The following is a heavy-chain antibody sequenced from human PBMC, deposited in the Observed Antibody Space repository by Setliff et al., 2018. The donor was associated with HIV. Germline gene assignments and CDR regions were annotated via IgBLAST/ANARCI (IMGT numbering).Heavy chain of an antibody. J-gene: IGHJ3*02. CDR3: ARAPFPRLQGTVSDI. CDR1: GFTFSSYN. Sequence: PRGVLRLSCAASGFTFSSYNMNWVRQAPGKGLEWVSCISSSSSYMYYADSVKGRFTISRVNGKNSLYLQMNSLRAEDTAVYYCARAPFPRLQGTVSDIWGPGTMVTVS. CDR2: ISSSSSYM. V-gene: IGHV3-21*01. D-gene: IGHD4-4*01.